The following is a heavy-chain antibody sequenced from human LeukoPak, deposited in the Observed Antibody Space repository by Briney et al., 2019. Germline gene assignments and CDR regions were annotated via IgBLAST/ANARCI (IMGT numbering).Heavy chain of an antibody. D-gene: IGHD1-7*01. J-gene: IGHJ5*02. V-gene: IGHV4-39*07. CDR2: IYYSGST. CDR1: GGSISSSSYY. Sequence: SETLSLTCTVSGGSISSSSYYWGWIRQPPGKGLEWIGSIYYSGSTYYNPSLKSRVTISVDTSKNQFSLKLSSVTAADTAVYYCARTVWNYSARWTNWFDPWGQGTLVTVSS. CDR3: ARTVWNYSARWTNWFDP.